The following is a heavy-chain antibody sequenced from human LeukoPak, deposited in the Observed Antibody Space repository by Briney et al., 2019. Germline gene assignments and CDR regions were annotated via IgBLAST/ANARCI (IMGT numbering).Heavy chain of an antibody. J-gene: IGHJ4*02. Sequence: ASVTVSFTASGYTFSGYYMHWVRQAPGQGLEWMAWIYPNSGGTKYAQKFQGRVTVTRDTSISTAYMQLSRLKSDDTAVYYCATGRGYSYGFDSWGQGTLVTVSS. CDR1: GYTFSGYY. CDR2: IYPNSGGT. D-gene: IGHD5-18*01. CDR3: ATGRGYSYGFDS. V-gene: IGHV1-2*02.